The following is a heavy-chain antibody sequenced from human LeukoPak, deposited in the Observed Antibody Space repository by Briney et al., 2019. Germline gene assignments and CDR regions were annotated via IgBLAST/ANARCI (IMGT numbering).Heavy chain of an antibody. Sequence: SQTLSLTCTVSGGSISSGSYYWSWIRQPTGKGLEWIGRIYTSGSTNYNPSLKSRVTISVDTSKNQFSLKLSSVTAADTAVYYCARSEEMAALFDYWGQGTLVTVSS. CDR2: IYTSGST. D-gene: IGHD5-24*01. J-gene: IGHJ4*02. V-gene: IGHV4-61*02. CDR3: ARSEEMAALFDY. CDR1: GGSISSGSYY.